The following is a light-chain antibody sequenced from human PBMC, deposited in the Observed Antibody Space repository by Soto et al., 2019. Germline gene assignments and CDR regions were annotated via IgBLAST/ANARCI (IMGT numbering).Light chain of an antibody. J-gene: IGLJ1*01. CDR2: DVV. Sequence: QSVLTQPASVSGSPGQSITISCTGXSSDVGGFNSVSWYQLRPGTAPKLILYDVVDRPSGVSYRFSGSKSGNTASLTISGLQAADEAEFFWSSYRCTMSNVFGSWTKLTVL. V-gene: IGLV2-14*03. CDR3: SSYRCTMSNV. CDR1: SSDVGGFNS.